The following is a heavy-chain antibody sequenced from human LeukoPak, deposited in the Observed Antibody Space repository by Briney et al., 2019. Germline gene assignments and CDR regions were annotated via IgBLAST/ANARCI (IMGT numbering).Heavy chain of an antibody. V-gene: IGHV1-18*01. CDR2: ISAYNGNT. J-gene: IGHJ4*02. D-gene: IGHD3-22*01. CDR3: ARDLPHYYDSSGPPAY. Sequence: GASVKVSCKASGYTFTSYGISWVRQAPGQGLEWMGWISAYNGNTNYAQKLQGRVTMTTDTSTSTAYMELRSLRSDDTAVYYCARDLPHYYDSSGPPAYWGQGTLVTVSS. CDR1: GYTFTSYG.